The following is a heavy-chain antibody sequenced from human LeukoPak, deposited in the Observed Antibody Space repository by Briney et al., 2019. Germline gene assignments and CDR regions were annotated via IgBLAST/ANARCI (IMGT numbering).Heavy chain of an antibody. D-gene: IGHD3-9*01. V-gene: IGHV4-59*01. CDR1: GGSISSYY. J-gene: IGHJ4*02. CDR3: ARDTSYYDILTGFHKPGYFDY. CDR2: IYYSGST. Sequence: SETLSLTCTVSGGSISSYYWSWIRQPPGKGLEWIGYIYYSGSTNYNPSLKSPVTISVDTSKNQFSLKLSSVTAADTAVYYCARDTSYYDILTGFHKPGYFDYWGQGTLVTVSS.